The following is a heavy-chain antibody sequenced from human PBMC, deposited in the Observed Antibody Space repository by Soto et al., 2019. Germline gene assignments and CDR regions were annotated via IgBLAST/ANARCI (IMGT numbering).Heavy chain of an antibody. V-gene: IGHV1-69*13. CDR3: AREFSTTFTYFDY. Sequence: GASVKVSCKASGGTFSSYAISWVRQAPGQGLEWMGGIIPIFGTPNYAQTFQGRVTITADESTSTAYMELSSLISEDTAVYYRAREFSTTFTYFDYWGQGSLVTVSS. CDR1: GGTFSSYA. J-gene: IGHJ4*02. CDR2: IIPIFGTP. D-gene: IGHD5-12*01.